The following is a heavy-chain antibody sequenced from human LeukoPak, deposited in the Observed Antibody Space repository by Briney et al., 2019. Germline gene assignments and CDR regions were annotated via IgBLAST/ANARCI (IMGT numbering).Heavy chain of an antibody. CDR3: ARDNSVGDNAWWFDP. J-gene: IGHJ5*02. Sequence: GGSLRLSCAASGRPIKLYMMNWVRQAPGKGLEWVSSISDEGGYIYYADSVKGRFTISRDNARNSLSLQMSSLRSEDTAIYYCARDNSVGDNAWWFDPWGQGTLVTVSS. CDR2: ISDEGGYI. CDR1: GRPIKLYM. D-gene: IGHD1-26*01. V-gene: IGHV3-21*04.